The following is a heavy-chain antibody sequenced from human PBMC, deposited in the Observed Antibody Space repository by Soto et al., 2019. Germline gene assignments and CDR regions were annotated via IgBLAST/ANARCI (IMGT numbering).Heavy chain of an antibody. V-gene: IGHV4-59*01. CDR3: ARSIATTGTNIDY. CDR1: GESSNGYY. CDR2: VYFSGSN. Sequence: QVQLQDSGPGLVRPSETLSLTCTVSGESSNGYYWSWIRQPPGKGLSWIGYVYFSGSNNYNPSLKRRVTISVNTSKPQVSLGLSSVPAADTAVYYCARSIATTGTNIDYWGQGTLVTVSS. J-gene: IGHJ4*02. D-gene: IGHD6-13*01.